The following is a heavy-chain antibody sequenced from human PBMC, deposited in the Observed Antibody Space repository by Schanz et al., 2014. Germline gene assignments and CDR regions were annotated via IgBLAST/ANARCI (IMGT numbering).Heavy chain of an antibody. CDR1: GFTFSDYY. CDR3: AKDTGYCHGGACYCFEY. D-gene: IGHD2-8*02. J-gene: IGHJ4*02. V-gene: IGHV3-23*04. CDR2: LSGSGAGT. Sequence: VQLVESGGGLVKPGGSLRLSCAASGFTFSDYYMTWMRQAPGKGLEWVSTLSGSGAGTFYADSVKGRFTISRDNSENTLYLQMDSLRPEDTAVYFCAKDTGYCHGGACYCFEYWGLGILVTVSS.